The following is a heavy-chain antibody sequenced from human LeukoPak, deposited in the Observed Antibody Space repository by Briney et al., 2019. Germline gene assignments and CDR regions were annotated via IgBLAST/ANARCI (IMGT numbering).Heavy chain of an antibody. CDR3: TTDYYGSGSYTDAFDI. V-gene: IGHV3-15*01. J-gene: IGHJ3*02. D-gene: IGHD3-10*01. CDR1: GFTFSNAW. CDR2: IKSKTDGGTT. Sequence: GRSLRLSCAASGFTFSNAWMSWVRQAPGKGLEWVGRIKSKTDGGTTDYAAPVKGRFTISRDDSKNTLYLQMNSLKTEDTAVYYCTTDYYGSGSYTDAFDIWGRGTMVTVSS.